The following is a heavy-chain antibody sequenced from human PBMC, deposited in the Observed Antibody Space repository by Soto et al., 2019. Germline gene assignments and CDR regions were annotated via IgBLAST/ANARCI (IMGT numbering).Heavy chain of an antibody. J-gene: IGHJ4*02. Sequence: KASETLSLTCTVSGGSISSGDYYWSWIRQPPGKGLEWIGYIYYSGSTYYNPSLKSRVTISVDTSKNQFSLKLSSVTAADTAVYYCARALVGATLDYFDYWGQGTLVTVSS. CDR1: GGSISSGDYY. V-gene: IGHV4-30-4*01. CDR3: ARALVGATLDYFDY. CDR2: IYYSGST. D-gene: IGHD1-26*01.